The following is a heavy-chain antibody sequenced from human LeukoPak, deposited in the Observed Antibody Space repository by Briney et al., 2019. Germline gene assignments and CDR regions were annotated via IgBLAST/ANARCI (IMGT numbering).Heavy chain of an antibody. Sequence: PSETLSLTCAVYGGSFSAYYWSWIRQSPGKGLEWIGEINHSGSTNYNPSLKSRVTISVDTSKNQVSLKLSSVTAADTAVYFCARGPYGGNPFDYWGQGTLVTVSS. CDR1: GGSFSAYY. D-gene: IGHD4-23*01. V-gene: IGHV4-34*01. CDR2: INHSGST. CDR3: ARGPYGGNPFDY. J-gene: IGHJ4*02.